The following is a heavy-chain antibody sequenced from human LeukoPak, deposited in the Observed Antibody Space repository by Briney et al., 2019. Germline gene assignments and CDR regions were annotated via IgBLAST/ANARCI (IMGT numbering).Heavy chain of an antibody. D-gene: IGHD3-22*01. Sequence: ASVKVSCKASGYTFTSYGINWVRQATGQGLEWMGWMNPNSGNTGYAQQFQGRVTMTRNASISTAYMELSSLRSEDTAVYYCARGGCYYDSSGYYYVLSPDYWGQGTLVTVSS. CDR3: ARGGCYYDSSGYYYVLSPDY. V-gene: IGHV1-8*01. J-gene: IGHJ4*02. CDR2: MNPNSGNT. CDR1: GYTFTSYG.